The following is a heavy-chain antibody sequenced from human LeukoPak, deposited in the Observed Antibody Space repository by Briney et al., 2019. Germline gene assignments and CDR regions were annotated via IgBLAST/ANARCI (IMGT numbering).Heavy chain of an antibody. J-gene: IGHJ5*02. CDR2: IIPILGTA. Sequence: SVTVSCKPSVGTFSSYAISWVRQAPGQGLEWMGRIIPILGTANYAQKFQGRVTITADESTSTAYMELSSLRSEDTAVYYCARDRPGRYCSTTSCYNASPFDPWGQGTLVTVSS. V-gene: IGHV1-69*13. D-gene: IGHD2-2*02. CDR3: ARDRPGRYCSTTSCYNASPFDP. CDR1: VGTFSSYA.